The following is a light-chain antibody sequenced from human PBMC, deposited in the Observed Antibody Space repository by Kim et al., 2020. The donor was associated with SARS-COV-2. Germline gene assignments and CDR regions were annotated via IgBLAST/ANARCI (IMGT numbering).Light chain of an antibody. CDR1: QSVSSN. V-gene: IGKV3-15*01. J-gene: IGKJ1*01. Sequence: SPGERAPLSGRASQSVSSNLAWYQQKPGQAPRLLIYGASTRATGIPARFSGSGSGTEFTLTISSLQSEDFAVYYCQQYNNWPSWTFGQGTKVDIK. CDR2: GAS. CDR3: QQYNNWPSWT.